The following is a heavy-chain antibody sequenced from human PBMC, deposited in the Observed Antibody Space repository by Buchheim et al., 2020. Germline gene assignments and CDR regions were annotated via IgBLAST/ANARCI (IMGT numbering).Heavy chain of an antibody. CDR1: GFTFSSYA. D-gene: IGHD3-3*01. Sequence: EVQLLESGGGLVQPGGSLRLSCAASGFTFSSYAMSWVRQAPGKGLEWVSAISGSGGSTYYADSVKGRFTISSHNSKNTLYLQMNSLRAEDTAVYYCAKDQHYDFWSGYSGGGDYWGQGTL. CDR2: ISGSGGST. J-gene: IGHJ4*02. V-gene: IGHV3-23*01. CDR3: AKDQHYDFWSGYSGGGDY.